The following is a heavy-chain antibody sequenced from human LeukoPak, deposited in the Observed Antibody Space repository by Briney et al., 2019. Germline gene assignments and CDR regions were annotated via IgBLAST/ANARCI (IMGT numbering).Heavy chain of an antibody. D-gene: IGHD1-26*01. CDR1: GLTFDDYA. CDR2: IRWNSGSI. CDR3: AKDEGWRELTPGGMDV. V-gene: IGHV3-9*01. Sequence: PGRSLRLSCAASGLTFDDYAMHWGRQAPGKGLEWVSAIRWNSGSIGYADSVKGRFTISRDNSKNSLYLQMSSLRAEDTALYYCAKDEGWRELTPGGMDVWGQGTTVTVSS. J-gene: IGHJ6*02.